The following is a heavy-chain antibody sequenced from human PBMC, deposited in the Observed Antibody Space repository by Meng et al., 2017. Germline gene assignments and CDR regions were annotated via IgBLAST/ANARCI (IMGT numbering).Heavy chain of an antibody. J-gene: IGHJ4*02. CDR3: ATISPRDSSGLSFDY. CDR1: GYTFTSYA. D-gene: IGHD3-22*01. CDR2: INTNTGNP. Sequence: QVQLGQSGSELTKPGAALKVSCKASGYTFTSYAMNWVRQAPGQGLEWMGWINTNTGNPTYAQGFTGRFVFSLDTSVSTAYLQISSLKAEDTAVYYCATISPRDSSGLSFDYWGQGTLVTVSS. V-gene: IGHV7-4-1*02.